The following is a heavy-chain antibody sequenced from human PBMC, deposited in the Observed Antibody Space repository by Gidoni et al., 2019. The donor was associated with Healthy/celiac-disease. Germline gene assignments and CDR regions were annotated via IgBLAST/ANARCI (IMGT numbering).Heavy chain of an antibody. J-gene: IGHJ4*02. CDR2: ISSSGSTI. CDR3: ARDHGQQLVHVDY. D-gene: IGHD6-13*01. V-gene: IGHV3-48*03. CDR1: GFTFSSAE. Sequence: EVQLVESGGGLVQPGGSLRLSCAAAGFTFSSAEMNWVRQAPGKGLGWVSYISSSGSTIYYADSVKCRFTISRDNAKNSLYLQMTSLRAEDTAVYYCARDHGQQLVHVDYWGQGTLVTVSS.